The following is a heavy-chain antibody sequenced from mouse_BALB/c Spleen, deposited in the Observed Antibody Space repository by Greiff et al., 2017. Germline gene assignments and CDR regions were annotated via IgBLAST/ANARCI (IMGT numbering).Heavy chain of an antibody. V-gene: IGHV5-6-4*01. J-gene: IGHJ3*01. D-gene: IGHD1-1*01. Sequence: EVQLVESGGGLVKPGGSLKLSCAASGFTLSSYTMSWVRQTPEKRLEWVATISSGGSYTYYPDSVKGRFTISRDNAKNTLYLQMSSLKSEDTAMYYCTRASLGYSSSPDWFAYWGQGTLVTVSA. CDR3: TRASLGYSSSPDWFAY. CDR1: GFTLSSYT. CDR2: ISSGGSYT.